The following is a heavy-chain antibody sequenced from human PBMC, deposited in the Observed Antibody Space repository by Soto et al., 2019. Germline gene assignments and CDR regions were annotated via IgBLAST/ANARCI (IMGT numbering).Heavy chain of an antibody. J-gene: IGHJ4*02. CDR1: GFTFSSYA. D-gene: IGHD2-21*01. CDR3: AKDEGVVWWYYFDY. Sequence: GGSLRLSCAASGFTFSSYAMSWVRQAPGKGLEWVSAISGSGGSTYYADSVKGRFTISGDNSKNTLYLQMNSLRAEDTAVYYCAKDEGVVWWYYFDYWGQGTLVTVSS. V-gene: IGHV3-23*01. CDR2: ISGSGGST.